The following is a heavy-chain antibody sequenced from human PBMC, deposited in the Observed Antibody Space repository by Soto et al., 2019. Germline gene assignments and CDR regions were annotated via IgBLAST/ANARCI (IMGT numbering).Heavy chain of an antibody. J-gene: IGHJ3*02. CDR2: IYYTGGT. CDR1: VGSISSDGSY. CDR3: ARALVGSTVEGFEI. V-gene: IGHV4-31*03. D-gene: IGHD1-26*01. Sequence: QVQLQESGPGLVKPSQTLSLTCTVSVGSISSDGSYWSWIRQHPGKDLEWIAYIYYTGGTYTNPSLTSRVTISADTSKNQFSLKLKSVTAADTAVYFCARALVGSTVEGFEIWGQGTLVTVSS.